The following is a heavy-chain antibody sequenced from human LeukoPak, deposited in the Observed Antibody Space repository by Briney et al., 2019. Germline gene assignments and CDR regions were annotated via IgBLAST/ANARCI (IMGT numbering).Heavy chain of an antibody. CDR3: VRQGDGYCSSTNCLFSFDY. CDR1: GGTFSGYY. CDR2: IYYSGNT. D-gene: IGHD2-2*03. J-gene: IGHJ4*02. V-gene: IGHV4-34*01. Sequence: SETLSLTCAVYGGTFSGYYWSWIRQSPGKGLEWIASIYYSGNTYYKPSLKSRVTISEDTSKNQFSLKLNSVTAADTAVYYCVRQGDGYCSSTNCLFSFDYWGQGILVTVSS.